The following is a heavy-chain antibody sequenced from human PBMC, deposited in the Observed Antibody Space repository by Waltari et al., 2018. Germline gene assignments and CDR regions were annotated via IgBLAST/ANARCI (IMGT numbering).Heavy chain of an antibody. CDR1: GYSISSGYY. V-gene: IGHV4-38-2*01. Sequence: QVQLQESGPGLVKPSETLSLTCAVSGYSISSGYYWGWIRQPPGKGLEWIGSIYHSGSTYYNPSLKSRVTISVDTSKNQFSLKLSSVTAADTAVYYCARRDREHNPIDYWGQGTLVTVSS. CDR2: IYHSGST. CDR3: ARRDREHNPIDY. J-gene: IGHJ4*02. D-gene: IGHD1-1*01.